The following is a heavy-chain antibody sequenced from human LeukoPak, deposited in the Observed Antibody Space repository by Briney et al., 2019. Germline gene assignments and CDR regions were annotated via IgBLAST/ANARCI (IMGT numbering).Heavy chain of an antibody. CDR2: IYSSGST. D-gene: IGHD3-16*01. Sequence: PSETLSLTCTVSGGSINNYYWSWIRQPPGKGLEWIGYIYSSGSTNYNPSLKSRVIISVDTSKNRFSLKLSSVTAADTAVYYCARRTLCCGERFDPWGQGTLVTVSS. CDR1: GGSINNYY. CDR3: ARRTLCCGERFDP. V-gene: IGHV4-59*08. J-gene: IGHJ5*02.